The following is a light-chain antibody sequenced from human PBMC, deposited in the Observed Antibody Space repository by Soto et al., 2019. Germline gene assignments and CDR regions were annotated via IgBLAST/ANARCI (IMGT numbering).Light chain of an antibody. CDR3: QQYNTFWT. CDR1: QSISGL. J-gene: IGKJ1*01. V-gene: IGKV1-5*03. CDR2: KAS. Sequence: DMQITQSPSTLSAYVGDRVTITCRASQSISGLLAWYQQKPGKAPKLLIYKASGLESGVPSRFSGSGSGTEFTLTINGLQPADFETYYCQQYNTFWTFGQGTKVDIK.